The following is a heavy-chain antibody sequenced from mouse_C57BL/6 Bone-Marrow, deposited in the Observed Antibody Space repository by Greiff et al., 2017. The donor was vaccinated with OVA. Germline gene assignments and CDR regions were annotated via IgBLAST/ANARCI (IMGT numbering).Heavy chain of an antibody. CDR3: AREGNYDYNFDY. V-gene: IGHV1-69*01. CDR1: GYTFTSYW. CDR2: IDPSDSYT. D-gene: IGHD2-4*01. Sequence: QVQLQQPEAELVMPGASVKLSCKASGYTFTSYWMHWVKQRPGQGLEWIGEIDPSDSYTNYNQKFKGKSTLTVDKSSSTAYMQLSSLTSEDSAVYYCAREGNYDYNFDYWGQGTTLTVSS. J-gene: IGHJ2*01.